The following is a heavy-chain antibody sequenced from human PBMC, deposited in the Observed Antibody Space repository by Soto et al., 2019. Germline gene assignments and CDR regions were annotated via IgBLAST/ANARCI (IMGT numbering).Heavy chain of an antibody. V-gene: IGHV4-59*01. CDR2: IYYSGST. J-gene: IGHJ4*02. CDR3: ARSPTVTTGYFDY. CDR1: GGSISSYY. Sequence: SSETLSLTCTVSGGSISSYYWSWIRQPPGKGLEWIGYIYYSGSTNYNPSLKSRVTISVDTSKNQFSLKLSSVTAADTAVYYCARSPTVTTGYFDYWGQGTLVTVSS. D-gene: IGHD4-17*01.